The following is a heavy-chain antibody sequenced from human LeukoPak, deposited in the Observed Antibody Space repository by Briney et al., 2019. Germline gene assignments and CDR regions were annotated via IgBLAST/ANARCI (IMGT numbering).Heavy chain of an antibody. J-gene: IGHJ3*02. V-gene: IGHV1-8*01. D-gene: IGHD3-22*01. CDR3: ARTYYYDSSGANDAFDI. CDR1: GYTFTSYD. CDR2: MNPNSGNT. Sequence: ASVKVSCKASGYTFTSYDINWVRQATGQGLEWMGWMNPNSGNTGYAQKFQGRVTMTRNTSISTAYMELRRLRSDDTAVYYCARTYYYDSSGANDAFDIWGQGTMVTVSS.